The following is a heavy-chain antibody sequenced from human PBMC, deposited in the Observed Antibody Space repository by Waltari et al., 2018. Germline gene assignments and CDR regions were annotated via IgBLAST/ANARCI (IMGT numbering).Heavy chain of an antibody. J-gene: IGHJ4*02. V-gene: IGHV3-20*01. CDR3: ARDKWGPDY. D-gene: IGHD7-27*01. Sequence: EVLLVESGGAVVRPGGSLRLSCAAAGFNFDDYGLVWVRQAPGKGLEWVSGISWNGASTDYADSVKGRFTISRDKAKNSLYLQMNSLIAEDTALYHCARDKWGPDYWGQGTLVTVSS. CDR2: ISWNGAST. CDR1: GFNFDDYG.